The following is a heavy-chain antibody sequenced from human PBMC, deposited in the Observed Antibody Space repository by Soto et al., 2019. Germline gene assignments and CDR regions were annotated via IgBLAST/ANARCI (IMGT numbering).Heavy chain of an antibody. CDR1: GGSISSGDYY. V-gene: IGHV4-30-4*02. D-gene: IGHD2-21*02. CDR2: IYYSGST. J-gene: IGHJ6*02. Sequence: SATLSLTCTVSGGSISSGDYYWSWIRQPPGKGLEWIGYIYYSGSTYYNPSLKSRVTISVDTSKNQFSLKLNSVTAADTAVYYCARDLWGYCGTDCYPLDVWGQGTTVT. CDR3: ARDLWGYCGTDCYPLDV.